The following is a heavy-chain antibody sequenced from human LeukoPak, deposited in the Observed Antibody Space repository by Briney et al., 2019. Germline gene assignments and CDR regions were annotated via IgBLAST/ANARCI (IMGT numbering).Heavy chain of an antibody. Sequence: SVKLSSKAYGYTFTSFDTNWVQQANGQGLEWMGWMNPNSGNTAYAQKIQGRANKTRNTTISTAYMELSSLRSEDTAVYYCATRGHYYYYYMDVWGKGTTVTVSS. CDR1: GYTFTSFD. V-gene: IGHV1-8*01. D-gene: IGHD3-10*01. CDR3: ATRGHYYYYYMDV. CDR2: MNPNSGNT. J-gene: IGHJ6*03.